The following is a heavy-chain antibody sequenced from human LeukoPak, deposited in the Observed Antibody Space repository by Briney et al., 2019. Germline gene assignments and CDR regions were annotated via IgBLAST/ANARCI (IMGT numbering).Heavy chain of an antibody. Sequence: GGSLRLSCTASGFTFCDYAMHWVRQAPGKGLEWVAVISHDGSNKYYADSVKGRFTISRDNSKNTLYLQMNSLRAEDTAVYYCARATYWGQGTLVTVSS. J-gene: IGHJ4*02. CDR3: ARATY. V-gene: IGHV3-30*04. CDR2: ISHDGSNK. CDR1: GFTFCDYA.